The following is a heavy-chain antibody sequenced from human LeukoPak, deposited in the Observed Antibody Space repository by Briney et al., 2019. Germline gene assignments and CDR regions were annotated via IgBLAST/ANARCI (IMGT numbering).Heavy chain of an antibody. V-gene: IGHV3-21*01. CDR2: ISSSSSSYI. J-gene: IGHJ4*02. D-gene: IGHD3-9*01. Sequence: GGSLRLSCAASGFTFSSYSMNWVRQAPGKGLEWVSSISSSSSSYIYYADSVKGRFTISRDNAKNSLYLQMNSLRAEDTAVYYCARDSTYYDILTGYAGVSYFDYWGQGTLVTVSS. CDR1: GFTFSSYS. CDR3: ARDSTYYDILTGYAGVSYFDY.